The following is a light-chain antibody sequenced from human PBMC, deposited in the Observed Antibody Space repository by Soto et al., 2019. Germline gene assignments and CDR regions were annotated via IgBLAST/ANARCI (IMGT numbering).Light chain of an antibody. Sequence: SYELTQPPSVSVSPGQTARLTCSADALTQQYVFWYQQRPGQAPILLIYKDDERPSGIPERFSGSSSGTTATLTISGVQADDEGDYYCQSADNSGTYVVFGGGTKLTV. CDR2: KDD. CDR1: ALTQQY. CDR3: QSADNSGTYVV. V-gene: IGLV3-25*02. J-gene: IGLJ2*01.